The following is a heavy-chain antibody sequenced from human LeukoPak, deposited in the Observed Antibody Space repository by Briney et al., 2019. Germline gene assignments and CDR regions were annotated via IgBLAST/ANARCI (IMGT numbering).Heavy chain of an antibody. Sequence: GSLGLSCAASGFTFSTYAMSWVRQAPGKGLEWVSVISGSGGSTYYADSMKGRFTISRDNSKNTLYLQMNSLRAEDTAVYYCAKQYYGSGSYYVRFDYWGQGTLVTVSS. CDR2: ISGSGGST. CDR3: AKQYYGSGSYYVRFDY. D-gene: IGHD3-10*01. CDR1: GFTFSTYA. J-gene: IGHJ4*02. V-gene: IGHV3-23*01.